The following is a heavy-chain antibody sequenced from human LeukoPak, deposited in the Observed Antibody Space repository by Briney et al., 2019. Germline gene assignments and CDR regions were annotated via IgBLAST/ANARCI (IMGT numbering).Heavy chain of an antibody. CDR2: GGSGGST. Sequence: GGSPRLSCAASGFIFSSYAMSWVRQAPGKGLEWVSYGGSGGSTYYADSVKGRFTVSRDNSKSTLYLQMNSLTAEDTAVYYCAKMRGQYYHSYYMDAWGKGTTVTVSS. CDR3: AKMRGQYYHSYYMDA. J-gene: IGHJ6*03. V-gene: IGHV3-23*01. CDR1: GFIFSSYA.